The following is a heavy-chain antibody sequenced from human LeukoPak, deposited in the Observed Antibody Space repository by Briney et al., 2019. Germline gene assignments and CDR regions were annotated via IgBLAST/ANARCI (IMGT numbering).Heavy chain of an antibody. J-gene: IGHJ4*02. V-gene: IGHV3-7*01. CDR1: GFTFSSYW. Sequence: PGGSLRLSCAASGFTFSSYWMSWVRQAPGKGLEWVAKIKNDGAVKNYVDSVKGRFTISRDNAKNSLYLQMNSLRAEDTAVYYCAKDSYSKGDFWGQGVLVTVSS. CDR2: IKNDGAVK. D-gene: IGHD6-13*01. CDR3: AKDSYSKGDF.